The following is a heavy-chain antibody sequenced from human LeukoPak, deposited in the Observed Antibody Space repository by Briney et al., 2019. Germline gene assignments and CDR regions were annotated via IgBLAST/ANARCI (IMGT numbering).Heavy chain of an antibody. D-gene: IGHD3-22*01. CDR1: GYTFTSYY. V-gene: IGHV1-46*01. CDR3: ARDLDYYDSSGYTDDFDY. Sequence: ASVKVSCKASGYTFTSYYMHWVRQAPGQGLEWMGIINPSGGSTSYAQKFQGRVTMTRDTSTSTVYMELSSLRSEGTAVYYCARDLDYYDSSGYTDDFDYWGQGTLVTVSS. CDR2: INPSGGST. J-gene: IGHJ4*02.